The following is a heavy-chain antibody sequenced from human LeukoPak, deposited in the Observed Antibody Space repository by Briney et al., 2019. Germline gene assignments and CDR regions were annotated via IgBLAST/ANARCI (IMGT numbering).Heavy chain of an antibody. J-gene: IGHJ4*02. D-gene: IGHD1-1*01. CDR2: FTSSSNYI. CDR3: ARDYTGTLDY. Sequence: PGGSLRLSCEASGFTFSDYSMSWVRQAPGKGLEWVSSFTSSSNYIYYAEPVKGRFAISRDNAKNSLYLQMNSLRAEDTAVYYCARDYTGTLDYWGQGTLVTVSS. CDR1: GFTFSDYS. V-gene: IGHV3-21*01.